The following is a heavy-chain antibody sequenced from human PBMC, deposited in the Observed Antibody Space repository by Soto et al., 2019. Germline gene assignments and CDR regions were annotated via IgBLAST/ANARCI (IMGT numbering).Heavy chain of an antibody. CDR1: GFTFSDYY. Sequence: GGSLRLSCAGSGFTFSDYYMSWIRQAPGKGLEWVSYISSSGDIIYYADSVKGRFTISRDNAKNSLYLQMNSLRAEDTAVYYCARDLGYYASDGYFDYWGQGTLVTVSS. J-gene: IGHJ4*02. V-gene: IGHV3-11*01. CDR2: ISSSGDII. D-gene: IGHD3-22*01. CDR3: ARDLGYYASDGYFDY.